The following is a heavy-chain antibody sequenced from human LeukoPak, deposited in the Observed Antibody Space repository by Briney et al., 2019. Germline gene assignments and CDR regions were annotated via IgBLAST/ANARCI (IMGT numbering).Heavy chain of an antibody. D-gene: IGHD4-17*01. CDR2: ISGSGGST. J-gene: IGHJ6*03. Sequence: GGSLRLSCAASGFTFSSYAMSWVRQAPGKGLEWVSAISGSGGSTYYADSVKGRFTISRDNSKNTLYLQLNSLRAEDTAVYYCAKKKGGYGPYYYYYYMDVWGKGTTVTVSS. CDR1: GFTFSSYA. CDR3: AKKKGGYGPYYYYYYMDV. V-gene: IGHV3-23*01.